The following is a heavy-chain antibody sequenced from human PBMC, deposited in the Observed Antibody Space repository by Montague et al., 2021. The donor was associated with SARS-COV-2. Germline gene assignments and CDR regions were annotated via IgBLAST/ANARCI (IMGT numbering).Heavy chain of an antibody. Sequence: SETLSLTCAVYGGSFSGYYWSWIRQPPGKGLEWIGEINHSRSTNYNPSLKSRVTISVATSKNQISLKLSSVTAAATAVYYCAGGRKRITVVRGVIICGFDPGGQGTLVAVSS. J-gene: IGHJ5*02. V-gene: IGHV4-34*01. CDR1: GGSFSGYY. CDR2: INHSRST. D-gene: IGHD3-10*01. CDR3: AGGRKRITVVRGVIICGFDP.